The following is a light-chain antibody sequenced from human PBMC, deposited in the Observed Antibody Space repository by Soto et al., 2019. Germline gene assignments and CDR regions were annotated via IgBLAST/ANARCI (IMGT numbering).Light chain of an antibody. CDR3: QQYGSSPTWT. V-gene: IGKV3-20*01. CDR1: QSVSSNY. Sequence: ESVLTQSPGTLSLSPGERATLPCRASQSVSSNYLAWYQQKPGQAPRLLMYGASTRATGIPDRFSGSGSGTDFTLTISRLEPEDSAVYYCQQYGSSPTWTFGQGTKVDI. CDR2: GAS. J-gene: IGKJ1*01.